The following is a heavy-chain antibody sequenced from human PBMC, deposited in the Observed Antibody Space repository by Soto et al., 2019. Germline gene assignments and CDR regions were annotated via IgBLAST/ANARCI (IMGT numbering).Heavy chain of an antibody. CDR2: ISAYNGKT. J-gene: IGHJ4*02. CDR1: GYTFTSYG. V-gene: IGHV1-18*01. Sequence: QVQMVQSGAEVKKPGASVKVYCKASGYTFTSYGISWVRQAPGQGLEWMGWISAYNGKTNYAQKLQGRVTMTTDTSTRTAYMELRSLRSDDTAVYYCARDLEFRSYYDSSGSRFDYCGQGTLVTVSS. D-gene: IGHD3-22*01. CDR3: ARDLEFRSYYDSSGSRFDY.